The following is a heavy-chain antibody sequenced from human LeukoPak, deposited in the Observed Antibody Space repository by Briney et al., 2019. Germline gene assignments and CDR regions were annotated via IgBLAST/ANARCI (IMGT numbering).Heavy chain of an antibody. Sequence: ASVKVSCKASGYTFTGYYMHWVRQAPGQGLEWMGWISTYNGNTNYAQKLQGRVTMTTDTSTSAAYMELRSLRSDDTAVYYCARDEEGIDYWGQGTLVTVSS. J-gene: IGHJ4*02. CDR1: GYTFTGYY. V-gene: IGHV1-18*04. CDR2: ISTYNGNT. CDR3: ARDEEGIDY.